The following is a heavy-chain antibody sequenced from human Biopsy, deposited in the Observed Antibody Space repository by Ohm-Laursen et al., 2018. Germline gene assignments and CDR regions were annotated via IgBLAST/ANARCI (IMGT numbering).Heavy chain of an antibody. CDR1: GYTFTGYY. CDR3: TRGGYYYDSLAYYYWFDP. J-gene: IGHJ5*02. CDR2: INPNSGVT. Sequence: SSVKVSCKASGYTFTGYYMHWVRQAPGQGLEWMGWINPNSGVTNYAQRFQGRVTMTRDTSISTAYVDLSSLRSDDTAVYYCTRGGYYYDSLAYYYWFDPWGQGTLVTVSS. V-gene: IGHV1-2*02. D-gene: IGHD3-22*01.